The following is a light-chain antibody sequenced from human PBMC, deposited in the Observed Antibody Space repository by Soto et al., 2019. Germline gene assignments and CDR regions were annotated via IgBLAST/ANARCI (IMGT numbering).Light chain of an antibody. J-gene: IGLJ2*01. Sequence: QSVLTQPPSASGTPGQRVTIYCSGSSSNIGSKTVNWYQQLPGTAPKLLIYSNNPRPSGVPDRFSGSKSGTSASLAISGLQSEDEADYYCAAWDDSLNGVVFGGGTKLTVL. V-gene: IGLV1-44*01. CDR1: SSNIGSKT. CDR2: SNN. CDR3: AAWDDSLNGVV.